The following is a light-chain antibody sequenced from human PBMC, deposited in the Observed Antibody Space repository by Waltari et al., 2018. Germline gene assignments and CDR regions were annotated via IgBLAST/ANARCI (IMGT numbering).Light chain of an antibody. Sequence: QSVLTQPPSASGTPGQRVTISCSGSSSNIGSNTVNWYQQFPGTSPRLLFYTKVRRPSGVPDRFAASRSGTSASLAISGLRSEDEADYYCAAWDDSLNGQVFGGGTKLTVL. J-gene: IGLJ3*02. CDR2: TKV. CDR1: SSNIGSNT. CDR3: AAWDDSLNGQV. V-gene: IGLV1-44*01.